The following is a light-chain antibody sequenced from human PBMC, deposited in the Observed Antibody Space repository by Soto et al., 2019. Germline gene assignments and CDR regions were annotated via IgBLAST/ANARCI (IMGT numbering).Light chain of an antibody. V-gene: IGKV3-20*01. CDR3: RPYGRSPYT. Sequence: EIVLTQSPGTLSLSPGERATLSCRASQSVSSSYLAWYQQKPGQAPRLLLYDASSRATGIPDRFSGSGSGTAFTLTISRLEPQDSPVYCCRPYGRSPYTFGQGTTLEIK. CDR1: QSVSSSY. CDR2: DAS. J-gene: IGKJ2*01.